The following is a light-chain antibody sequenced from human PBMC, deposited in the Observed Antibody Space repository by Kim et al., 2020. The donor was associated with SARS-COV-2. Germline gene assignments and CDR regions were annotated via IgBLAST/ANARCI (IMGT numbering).Light chain of an antibody. CDR2: RNN. CDR1: SSNIGSNY. J-gene: IGLJ2*01. V-gene: IGLV1-47*01. Sequence: GPSVSITCSGSSSNIGSNYVYWYQQHPGTAPKLLIYRNNQRPSGVPDRFSGSKSGTSASLAISGLRSEDEADYYCAAWDDSLSGVVFGGGTQLTVL. CDR3: AAWDDSLSGVV.